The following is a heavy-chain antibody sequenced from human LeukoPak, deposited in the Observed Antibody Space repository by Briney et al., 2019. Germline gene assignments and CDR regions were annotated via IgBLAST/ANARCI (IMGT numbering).Heavy chain of an antibody. D-gene: IGHD4-11*01. Sequence: PGGSLRLSCAASGFTFSDYYMSWIRQAPGKGLEWVSYISSSGSTIYYADSVEGRFIISRDNAKNSLYLQMNSLRAEDTAVYYCARWDHSYPFDYWGQGTLVTVSS. CDR2: ISSSGSTI. CDR1: GFTFSDYY. J-gene: IGHJ4*02. V-gene: IGHV3-11*04. CDR3: ARWDHSYPFDY.